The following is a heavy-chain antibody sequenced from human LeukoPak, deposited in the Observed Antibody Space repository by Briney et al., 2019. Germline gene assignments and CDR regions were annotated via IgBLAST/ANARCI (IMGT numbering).Heavy chain of an antibody. J-gene: IGHJ4*02. V-gene: IGHV4-4*02. CDR1: GGSISSSNW. CDR3: ARTTDSSYDY. CDR2: IYNSGCT. D-gene: IGHD3-22*01. Sequence: SETLSLTCAVSGGSISSSNWWSWVRQPPGKGLDWIGEIYNSGCTNYNPTLKSRVTISVDKSKNQFSLKLSSVTAADTAVYYCARTTDSSYDYWGQGTLVTVSS.